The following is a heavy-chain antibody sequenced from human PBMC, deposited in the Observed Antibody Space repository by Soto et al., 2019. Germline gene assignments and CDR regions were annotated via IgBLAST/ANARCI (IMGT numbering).Heavy chain of an antibody. D-gene: IGHD2-2*01. CDR3: ARGGDIVVVPADQTGWYFDL. Sequence: QVQLVQSGAEVKKPGASVKVSCKASGYTFTSYAMHWVRQAPGQRLEWMGWINAGNGNTKYSQKFQGRVTITRDTSASTAYMELSSLRSEETAVYYCARGGDIVVVPADQTGWYFDLWGRGTLVTVSS. CDR1: GYTFTSYA. V-gene: IGHV1-3*01. J-gene: IGHJ2*01. CDR2: INAGNGNT.